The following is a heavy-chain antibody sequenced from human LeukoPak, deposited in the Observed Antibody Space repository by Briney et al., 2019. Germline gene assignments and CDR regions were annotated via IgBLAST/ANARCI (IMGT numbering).Heavy chain of an antibody. V-gene: IGHV4-4*02. J-gene: IGHJ4*02. Sequence: SETLSLTCGVSGGSVINTNWWTWVRQPPGKGLEWIGEVHLDGRTNYNPSLESRLTMSVDVSENQDPLKLASVTAADTAVYYCAREGGFYRPLDYSGQGTLVTVSS. D-gene: IGHD3-3*01. CDR1: GGSVINTNW. CDR3: AREGGFYRPLDY. CDR2: VHLDGRT.